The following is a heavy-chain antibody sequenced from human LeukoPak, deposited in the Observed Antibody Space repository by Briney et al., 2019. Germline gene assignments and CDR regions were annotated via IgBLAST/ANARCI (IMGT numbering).Heavy chain of an antibody. CDR3: ARVPHPPTGGSSWYGDAFDI. D-gene: IGHD6-13*01. CDR1: GYTFTSYA. Sequence: GASVKVSCKASGYTFTSYAMNWVRLAPGQGLEWMGWINTNTGNPTYAQGFTGRFVFSLDTSVSTAYLQISSLKAEDTAVYYCARVPHPPTGGSSWYGDAFDIWGQGTMVTVSS. CDR2: INTNTGNP. V-gene: IGHV7-4-1*02. J-gene: IGHJ3*02.